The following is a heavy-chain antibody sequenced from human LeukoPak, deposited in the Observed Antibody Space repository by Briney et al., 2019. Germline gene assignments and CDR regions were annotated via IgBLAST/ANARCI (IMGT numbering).Heavy chain of an antibody. D-gene: IGHD3-10*01. Sequence: SETLSLTCTVAGGSISSGGYYWSWIRQHPGKGLEWIGYIYYSGSTYYNPSLKSRVTISVDTSKNQLSLKLSSVTAADTDVYYCARDGGSRGFDYWGQGTLVTVSS. CDR2: IYYSGST. CDR3: ARDGGSRGFDY. CDR1: GGSISSGGYY. V-gene: IGHV4-31*03. J-gene: IGHJ4*02.